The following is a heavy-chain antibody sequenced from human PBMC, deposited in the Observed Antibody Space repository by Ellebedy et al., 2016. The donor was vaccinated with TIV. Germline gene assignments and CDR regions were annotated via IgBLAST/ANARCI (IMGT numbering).Heavy chain of an antibody. J-gene: IGHJ4*02. D-gene: IGHD1-26*01. CDR3: ARGSRSYLYYFEN. CDR1: GHIFTTYG. Sequence: SVKVSXXASGHIFTTYGLHWVRQAPGLGPEWMGGIIPVSGTANYAEKFQGRVTITADEPTNTAYMELSSLTSEDTALYYCARGSRSYLYYFENWGQGTLVTVSS. V-gene: IGHV1-69*13. CDR2: IIPVSGTA.